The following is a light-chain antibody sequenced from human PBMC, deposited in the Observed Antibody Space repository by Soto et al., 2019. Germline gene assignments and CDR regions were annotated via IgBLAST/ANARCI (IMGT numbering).Light chain of an antibody. V-gene: IGLV2-14*01. Sequence: HSALTQHASVSGSPGQSITISCTGTSSDVGGYNYVSWYQQHPGKAPKLMIYDVSNRPSGVSNRFSGSKSGNTASLTISGLQAEDEADYYCSSYTSSSTYVFGTGTKLTVL. CDR3: SSYTSSSTYV. CDR2: DVS. J-gene: IGLJ1*01. CDR1: SSDVGGYNY.